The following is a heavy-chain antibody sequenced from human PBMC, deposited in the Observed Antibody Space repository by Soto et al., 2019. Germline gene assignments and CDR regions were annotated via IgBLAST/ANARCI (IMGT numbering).Heavy chain of an antibody. V-gene: IGHV4-4*02. Sequence: SETLSLTCAVSGGSISSSNWWSWVRQPPGKGLEWIGEIYHSGSTIYNPSLKSRVTISVDKSKNQFSLKLSSVTAADTAVYYCARESSYCSSTSCYRYWFDPWGQGTLVTVSS. J-gene: IGHJ5*02. D-gene: IGHD2-2*01. CDR2: IYHSGST. CDR3: ARESSYCSSTSCYRYWFDP. CDR1: GGSISSSNW.